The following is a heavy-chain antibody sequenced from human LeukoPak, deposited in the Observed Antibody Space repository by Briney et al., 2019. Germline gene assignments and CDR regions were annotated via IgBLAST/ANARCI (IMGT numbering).Heavy chain of an antibody. V-gene: IGHV3-48*01. Sequence: GGSLRLSCAASIFPLSIYSNNGVRQAPGKGLEWVSYINIDSITVTYADSVKGRFTISRDNAKNSLYLQMNSLRAEDTAVYYCSTAKFDNWGQGTLVTVSS. CDR2: INIDSITV. CDR1: IFPLSIYS. CDR3: STAKFDN. J-gene: IGHJ4*02.